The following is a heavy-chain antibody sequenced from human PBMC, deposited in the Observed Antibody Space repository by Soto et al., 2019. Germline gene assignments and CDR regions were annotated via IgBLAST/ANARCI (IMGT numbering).Heavy chain of an antibody. D-gene: IGHD3-3*01. CDR2: MNPNSGNT. V-gene: IGHV1-8*01. CDR1: GYTFTSYD. Sequence: ASVKVSCKASGYTFTSYDINWVRQATGQGLEWMGWMNPNSGNTGYAQKFQGRVTMTRNTSISTAYMELSSLRSEDTAVYYCARAGYDFWSGYRHYYYGMDVWGQGTTVTVS. CDR3: ARAGYDFWSGYRHYYYGMDV. J-gene: IGHJ6*02.